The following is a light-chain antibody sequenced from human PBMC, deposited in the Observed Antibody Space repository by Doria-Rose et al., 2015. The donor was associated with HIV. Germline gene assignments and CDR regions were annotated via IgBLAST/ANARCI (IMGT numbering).Light chain of an antibody. J-gene: IGKJ1*01. CDR1: QSFSSTY. CDR3: HQYGTSWT. CDR2: DGS. V-gene: IGKV3-20*01. Sequence: TQSPGTLSLSPGERATLSCRASQSFSSTYLAWYQQKPGQDTSLLIYDGSTWATGCPDRFSASGSGTDFTLTINRLEPEDFALYYCHQYGTSWTFGQGTKVEI.